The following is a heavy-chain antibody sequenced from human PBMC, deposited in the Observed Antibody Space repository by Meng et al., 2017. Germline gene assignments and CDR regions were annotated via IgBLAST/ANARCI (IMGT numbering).Heavy chain of an antibody. V-gene: IGHV3-21*01. CDR1: GFNFSSYS. D-gene: IGHD2-21*02. Sequence: VQLMESGGGMVRPGGSLGLSCAASGFNFSSYSMNWVRQAPGKGLEWVSSISSSSYIYYADSVKGRFTISRDNAKNSLYLQMNSLRAEDTAVYYCARDRWGHWYSDLWGRGTLVPSPQ. J-gene: IGHJ2*01. CDR3: ARDRWGHWYSDL. CDR2: ISSSSYI.